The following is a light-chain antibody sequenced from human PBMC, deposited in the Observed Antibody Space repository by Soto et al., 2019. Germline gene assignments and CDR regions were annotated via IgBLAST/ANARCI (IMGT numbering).Light chain of an antibody. CDR2: GAS. CDR3: QKSETSPYT. J-gene: IGKJ2*01. Sequence: ESVLTQSPGTLSLSPGERATLSCRASQTVIKNYLAWYQRKPGQAPRLLVYGASNRATGIPDRFSGGGSGIDVTLTITRLEPEDSALYYWQKSETSPYTFGQGTKLEIK. V-gene: IGKV3-20*01. CDR1: QTVIKNY.